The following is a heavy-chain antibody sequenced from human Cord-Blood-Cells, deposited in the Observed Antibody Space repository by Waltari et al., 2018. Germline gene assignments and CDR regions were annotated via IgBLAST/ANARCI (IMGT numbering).Heavy chain of an antibody. J-gene: IGHJ4*02. CDR3: ARDWGGYSGYGGFDY. Sequence: QVQLVQSGAEVKKPGSSVKVSCKASGGTFSSYAISWVRQAPGQGLEWMGGNIPSFGTVNYAQKVQGRCTITADESTSTAYMEQGSLRSEDTAVYYCARDWGGYSGYGGFDYWGQGTLVTVSS. D-gene: IGHD5-12*01. CDR1: GGTFSSYA. V-gene: IGHV1-69*01. CDR2: NIPSFGTV.